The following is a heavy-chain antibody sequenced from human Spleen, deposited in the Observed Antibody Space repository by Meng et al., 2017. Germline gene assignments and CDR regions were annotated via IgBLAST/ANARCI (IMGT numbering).Heavy chain of an antibody. CDR2: IDPKSGDT. J-gene: IGHJ4*02. Sequence: ASVKVSCKPSGYNFPDYWLHWVRRAPGQGLEWMGRIDPKSGDTHYAQRFQGRVTMTGDTSISTAYMELSGLRSDDTAMDYCARDEDRSEAGKLIGDYWGQGTLVTVSS. V-gene: IGHV1-2*06. CDR1: GYNFPDYW. CDR3: ARDEDRSEAGKLIGDY. D-gene: IGHD6-13*01.